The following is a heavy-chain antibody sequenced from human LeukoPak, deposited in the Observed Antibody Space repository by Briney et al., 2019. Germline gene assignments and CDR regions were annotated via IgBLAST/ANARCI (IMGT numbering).Heavy chain of an antibody. J-gene: IGHJ4*02. CDR3: AIVGYDFWSGYYYYFDY. V-gene: IGHV1-69*05. CDR2: IIPIFGTA. Sequence: SVKVSCKASGGTFSSYAISWVRQAPGQGLEWMGGIIPIFGTANYAQKFQGRVTITTDESTSTAYMELSSLRSEDTAVYYCAIVGYDFWSGYYYYFDYWGQGTLVTVSS. D-gene: IGHD3-3*01. CDR1: GGTFSSYA.